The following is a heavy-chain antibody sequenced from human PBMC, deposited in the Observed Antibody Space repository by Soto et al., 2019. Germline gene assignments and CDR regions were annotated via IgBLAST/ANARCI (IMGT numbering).Heavy chain of an antibody. J-gene: IGHJ6*04. D-gene: IGHD3-3*01. CDR2: MNPNSGNT. CDR3: ARGSDDFWSGYYRMDV. Sequence: ASVKVSCKASGYTFTSYDINWVRQATGQGLEWMGWMNPNSGNTGYAQKFQGRVTMTRNTSISTAYMELSSLRSEDTAVYYCARGSDDFWSGYYRMDVWGKGTTGTVSS. CDR1: GYTFTSYD. V-gene: IGHV1-8*01.